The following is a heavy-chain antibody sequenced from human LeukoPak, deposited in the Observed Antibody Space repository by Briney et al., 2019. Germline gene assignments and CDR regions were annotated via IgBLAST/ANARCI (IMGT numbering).Heavy chain of an antibody. CDR3: ARDTFLYCSSTSCFHFDY. D-gene: IGHD2-2*01. Sequence: ASVKVSCKASGYTFTGYYMHWVRQAPGQGLEWMGWINPNSGGTNYAQKLQGRVTMTTDTSTSTAYMELRSLRSDDTAVYYCARDTFLYCSSTSCFHFDYWGQGTLVTVSS. J-gene: IGHJ4*02. V-gene: IGHV1-2*02. CDR1: GYTFTGYY. CDR2: INPNSGGT.